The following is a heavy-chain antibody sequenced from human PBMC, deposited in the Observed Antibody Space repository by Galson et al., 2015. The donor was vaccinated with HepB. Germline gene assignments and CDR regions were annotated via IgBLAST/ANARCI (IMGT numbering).Heavy chain of an antibody. CDR1: GFTFSNVW. CDR2: IRSKTDGETT. J-gene: IGHJ4*02. Sequence: SLRLSCAASGFTFSNVWMSWVRQAPGKGLEWVGRIRSKTDGETTDFAAPVRGRFTISRDDSKNTLYLQMNSLKIEDTAVYYCNTAQLSAYYYDTRGYYDYFDYWGQGTLATVSS. CDR3: NTAQLSAYYYDTRGYYDYFDY. V-gene: IGHV3-15*01. D-gene: IGHD3-22*01.